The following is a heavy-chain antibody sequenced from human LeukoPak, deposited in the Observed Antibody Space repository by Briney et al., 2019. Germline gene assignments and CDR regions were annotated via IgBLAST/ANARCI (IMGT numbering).Heavy chain of an antibody. CDR2: IREDGGEM. CDR1: GFWFSRYW. V-gene: IGHV3-7*03. D-gene: IGHD6-13*01. J-gene: IGHJ6*02. CDR3: ARYSSTRTGMDV. Sequence: PGGSLRLSCAASGFWFSRYWMSWVRQSPGKRPEWVANIREDGGEMFYADSVKGRFTISRNNALKSVYLQMDSLRAEDTAVYYCARYSSTRTGMDVWGQGTTVTVSS.